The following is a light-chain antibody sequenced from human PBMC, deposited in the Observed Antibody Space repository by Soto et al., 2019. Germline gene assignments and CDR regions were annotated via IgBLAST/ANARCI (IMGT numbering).Light chain of an antibody. CDR2: VAS. V-gene: IGKV1-9*01. CDR3: LQVSSFPRT. J-gene: IGKJ1*01. CDR1: QGITNV. Sequence: DIQLTQSPSFLSASVGDRVTITCRASQGITNVLAWYQQKPGKAPKLLIYVASTLQSGVPSRFSGSGSGTEFILSINSLQPEDIATYYCLQVSSFPRTFGQGTKVDIK.